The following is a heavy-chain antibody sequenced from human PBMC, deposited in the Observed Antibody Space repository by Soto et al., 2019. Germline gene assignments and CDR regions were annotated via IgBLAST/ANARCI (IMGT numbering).Heavy chain of an antibody. J-gene: IGHJ5*02. CDR1: GGSFSGYY. V-gene: IGHV4-34*01. CDR3: ATIPYCSSPRCYNNWFEP. Sequence: PSETLSLTCAVYGGSFSGYYWSWIRQPPGKGLEWIGEINHSGSTNYNPSLKSRVTISVDTSKNQFSLKLSSVTAADTAVYYCATIPYCSSPRCYNNWFEPWGQGTLVTVSS. CDR2: INHSGST. D-gene: IGHD2-2*01.